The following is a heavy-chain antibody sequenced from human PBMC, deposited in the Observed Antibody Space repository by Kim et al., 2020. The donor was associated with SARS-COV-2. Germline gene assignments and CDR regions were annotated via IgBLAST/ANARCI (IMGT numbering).Heavy chain of an antibody. V-gene: IGHV4-34*01. J-gene: IGHJ4*02. CDR3: ARRGYSGYDYVNFDY. Sequence: SETLSLTCAVYGGSFSGYYWSWIRQPPGKGLEWIGEINHSGSTNYNPSLKSRVTISVDTSKNQFSLKLSSVTAADTAVYYCARRGYSGYDYVNFDYWGQGTLVTVSS. D-gene: IGHD5-12*01. CDR1: GGSFSGYY. CDR2: INHSGST.